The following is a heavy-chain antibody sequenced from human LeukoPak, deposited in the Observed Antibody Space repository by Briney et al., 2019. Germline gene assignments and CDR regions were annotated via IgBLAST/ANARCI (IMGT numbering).Heavy chain of an antibody. Sequence: SETLSLTCNVSGASMSSDGYYWNWIRQPAGKGLEWIGRIYSGGSTNYNPSLKSRVTLSVDTSKNRLSLKLSYVTAADTAVYYCAGAGHCANGVCRNWFGPWGQGILVTVSS. J-gene: IGHJ5*02. D-gene: IGHD2-8*01. CDR2: IYSGGST. V-gene: IGHV4-61*02. CDR3: AGAGHCANGVCRNWFGP. CDR1: GASMSSDGYY.